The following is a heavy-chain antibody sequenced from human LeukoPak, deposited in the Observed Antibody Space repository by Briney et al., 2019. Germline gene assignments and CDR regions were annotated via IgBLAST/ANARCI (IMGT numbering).Heavy chain of an antibody. V-gene: IGHV3-66*01. CDR2: IYSGGST. CDR3: AKAGSSSWYESLVGFLYY. CDR1: GFTVSSNY. Sequence: GGSLRLSCAASGFTVSSNYMSWVRQAPGKGLEWVSVIYSGGSTYYADSVKGRFTISRDNSKNTLYLQMNSLRAEDTAVYYCAKAGSSSWYESLVGFLYYWGQGTLVTVSS. J-gene: IGHJ4*02. D-gene: IGHD6-13*01.